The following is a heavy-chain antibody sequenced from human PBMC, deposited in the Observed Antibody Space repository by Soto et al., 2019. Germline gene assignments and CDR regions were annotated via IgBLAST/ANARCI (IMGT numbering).Heavy chain of an antibody. CDR3: AREVTDIVLMVYDIHNWFDP. J-gene: IGHJ5*02. CDR1: GYTFTSYG. Sequence: QVQLVQSGAEVKKPGASVKVSCKASGYTFTSYGISWVRQAPGQGLEWMGWISAYNGNTNYAQKLQGRVTMTTDTSTSTAYMELRSLRSDDTAVYYCAREVTDIVLMVYDIHNWFDPWGQGTLVTVSS. CDR2: ISAYNGNT. V-gene: IGHV1-18*04. D-gene: IGHD2-8*01.